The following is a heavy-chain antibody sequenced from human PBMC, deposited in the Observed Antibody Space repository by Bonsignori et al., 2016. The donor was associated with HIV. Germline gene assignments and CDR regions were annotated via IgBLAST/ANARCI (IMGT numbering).Heavy chain of an antibody. V-gene: IGHV4-38-2*01. CDR3: ARAYSNSREFDY. CDR2: IYHSGST. CDR1: GFSISSSYY. Sequence: SETLSLTCAVSGFSISSSYYWGWIRQPPGKGLEWIGNIYHSGSTYYNPSLKSRLTLSVDTSKNQFSLNLSSVTAADTAVYYCARAYSNSREFDYWGQGILVTVSS. D-gene: IGHD6-13*01. J-gene: IGHJ4*02.